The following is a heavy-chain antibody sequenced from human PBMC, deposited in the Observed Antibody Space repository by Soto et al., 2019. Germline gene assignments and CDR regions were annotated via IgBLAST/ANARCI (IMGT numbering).Heavy chain of an antibody. CDR3: TRSWDGYDWGDAVDI. J-gene: IGHJ3*02. V-gene: IGHV3-30-3*01. Sequence: QVQLVESGGGVVQPGRSLRLSCAASGFTFSNYAMHWVRQAPGKGLEWVANILNDGTNKNYADSVKGRFTISRDNSQNTVYLQMNTLRLEDTAVYYWTRSWDGYDWGDAVDIWGQGTLVRVSS. CDR1: GFTFSNYA. CDR2: ILNDGTNK. D-gene: IGHD3-10*02.